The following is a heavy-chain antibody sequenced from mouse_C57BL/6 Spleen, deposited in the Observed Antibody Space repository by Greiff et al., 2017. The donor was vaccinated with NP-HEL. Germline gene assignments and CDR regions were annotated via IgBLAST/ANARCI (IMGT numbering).Heavy chain of an antibody. CDR3: ARPFYYYGSSYAWFAY. CDR1: GFSLSTFGMG. J-gene: IGHJ3*01. V-gene: IGHV8-8*01. CDR2: IWWDDDK. Sequence: QVTLKVSGPGILQPSQTLSLTCSFSGFSLSTFGMGVGWIRQPSGKGLEWLAHIWWDDDKYYNPALKSRLTISKDTSKNQVFLKIANVDTADTATYYCARPFYYYGSSYAWFAYWGQGTLVTVSA. D-gene: IGHD1-1*01.